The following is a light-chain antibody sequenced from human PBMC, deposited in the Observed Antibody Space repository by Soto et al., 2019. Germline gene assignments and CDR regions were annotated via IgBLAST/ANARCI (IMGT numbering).Light chain of an antibody. CDR1: QSVSSN. CDR3: QQYNNWPRT. Sequence: EIVMTQSPATLSVSPGERATLSCRASQSVSSNLAWYQQKPGQAPRLLIYGASPRATGIPARFSGSGSGTEFTLIISSMQSEDFAVYYCQQYNNWPRTFGQGTKVEIK. V-gene: IGKV3-15*01. CDR2: GAS. J-gene: IGKJ1*01.